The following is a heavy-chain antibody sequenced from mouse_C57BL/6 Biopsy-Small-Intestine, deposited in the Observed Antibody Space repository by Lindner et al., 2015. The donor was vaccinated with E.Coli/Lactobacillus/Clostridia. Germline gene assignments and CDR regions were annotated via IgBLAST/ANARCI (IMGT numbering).Heavy chain of an antibody. CDR2: IVPIFDIA. V-gene: IGHV1-81*01. J-gene: IGHJ4*01. Sequence: SVKVSCKASGGTFSSYAISWVRQAPGQGLEWMGKIVPIFDIADYARKFQGRVTITADISTSTAYMELSSLRSEDTAMYYCARVEDYDPTNWFGPWGQGTLVTVSS. CDR3: ARVEDYDPTNWFGP. D-gene: IGHD1-1*01. CDR1: GGTFSSYA.